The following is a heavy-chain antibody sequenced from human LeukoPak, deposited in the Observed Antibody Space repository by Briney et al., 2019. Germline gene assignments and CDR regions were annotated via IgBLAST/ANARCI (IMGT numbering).Heavy chain of an antibody. J-gene: IGHJ4*02. Sequence: GRSLRLSCAASGFTFSSYAMHWVRQAPGKGLEWVAVISYDGSNKYYADSVKGRFTISRDNSKNTLYLQMNSLRAEDTAVYYCARAFARTQYGSSGWYFAYWGQGTLVTVSS. V-gene: IGHV3-30-3*01. D-gene: IGHD6-25*01. CDR3: ARAFARTQYGSSGWYFAY. CDR1: GFTFSSYA. CDR2: ISYDGSNK.